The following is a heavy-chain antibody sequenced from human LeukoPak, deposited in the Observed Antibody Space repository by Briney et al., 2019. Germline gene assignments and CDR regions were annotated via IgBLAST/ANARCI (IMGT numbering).Heavy chain of an antibody. CDR3: ASADWNGGSYFDY. V-gene: IGHV4-30-2*01. CDR2: IYHSGST. Sequence: SETLSLTCTVSGGSISSGGYYWSWIRQPPGKGLEWIGYIYHSGSTYYNPSLKSRVTISVDRSKNQFSLKLSSVTAADTAVYYCASADWNGGSYFDYWGQGTLVTVSS. CDR1: GGSISSGGYY. D-gene: IGHD2-15*01. J-gene: IGHJ4*02.